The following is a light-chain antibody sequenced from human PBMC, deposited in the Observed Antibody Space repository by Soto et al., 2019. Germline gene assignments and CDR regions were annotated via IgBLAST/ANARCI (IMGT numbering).Light chain of an antibody. Sequence: EILFTQSPGTLSLSPGEIATLSCRASPSVCSSYLAWYQQKPGQVPRLLIYAASSRATGIPDRFSGGGSVTDFTLTLSRLDTEDFAVYYCQQYGTSFTFGPGTKVDIK. CDR3: QQYGTSFT. V-gene: IGKV3-20*01. J-gene: IGKJ3*01. CDR2: AAS. CDR1: PSVCSSY.